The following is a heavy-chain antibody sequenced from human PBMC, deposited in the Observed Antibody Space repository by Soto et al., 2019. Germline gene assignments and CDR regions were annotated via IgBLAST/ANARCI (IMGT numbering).Heavy chain of an antibody. V-gene: IGHV1-8*01. CDR3: ARLHGSPGSYYGLDV. Sequence: ASVKVSCKTSGYTFTSYDINWVRQAPGQGLEWVGWMNTNSDDTRSAQKFRGRLTLTRDKSMRAVYLQWSSLKTSDSAMYYCARLHGSPGSYYGLDVWGQGSTVTVSS. CDR2: MNTNSDDT. CDR1: GYTFTSYD. J-gene: IGHJ6*02. D-gene: IGHD6-13*01.